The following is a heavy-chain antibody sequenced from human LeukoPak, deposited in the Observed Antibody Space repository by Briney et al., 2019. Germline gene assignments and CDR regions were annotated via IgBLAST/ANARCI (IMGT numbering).Heavy chain of an antibody. Sequence: GGSLRLSCAASGFTFSSYAMSWVRQAPGKGLEWVSAISGSGGSTYYADSVKGRFTISRDNSKNTLYLQMNSLRAEDTAVYYCAKDRRPAAISFAEYFQHWGQGTLVTVSS. CDR1: GFTFSSYA. CDR3: AKDRRPAAISFAEYFQH. V-gene: IGHV3-23*01. D-gene: IGHD2-2*02. CDR2: ISGSGGST. J-gene: IGHJ1*01.